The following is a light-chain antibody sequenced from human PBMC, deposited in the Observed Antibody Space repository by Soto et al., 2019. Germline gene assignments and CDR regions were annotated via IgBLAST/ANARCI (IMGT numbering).Light chain of an antibody. CDR2: SND. J-gene: IGLJ3*02. CDR3: AVWDDSLSGNWV. Sequence: QAVVTQPPSASGTPGQRATISCSGSSSNIGSNIVNWYQQIPGAAPKLVIYSNDHRPSGVPDRLSGSKSGTSASLAISGLQSEDEADYFCAVWDDSLSGNWVFGGGTKLTVL. V-gene: IGLV1-44*01. CDR1: SSNIGSNI.